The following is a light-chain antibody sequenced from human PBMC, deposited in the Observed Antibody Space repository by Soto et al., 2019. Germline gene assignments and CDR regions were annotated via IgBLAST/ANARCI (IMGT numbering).Light chain of an antibody. J-gene: IGKJ1*01. CDR2: DAP. V-gene: IGKV1-5*01. CDR3: LQHNVYPRT. CDR1: QNIRSR. Sequence: IQMTQSPSTLSASVGDKVTVTCRASQNIRSRLAWYQQKPGKAPNLLISDAPSLESRVPSRFSGSGSGTEFTLTISSLQPEDFATYYCLQHNVYPRTFGQGTKVDIK.